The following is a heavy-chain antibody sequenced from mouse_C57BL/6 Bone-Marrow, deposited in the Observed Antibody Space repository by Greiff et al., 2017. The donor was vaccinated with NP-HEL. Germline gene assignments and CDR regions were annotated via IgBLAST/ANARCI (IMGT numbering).Heavy chain of an antibody. V-gene: IGHV1-15*01. CDR2: IDPETGGT. J-gene: IGHJ1*03. Sequence: VQLQQSGAELVRPGASVTLSCKASGYTFTDYEMHWVKQTPVHGLEWIGAIDPETGGTAYNQKFKGKAILTADKSSSTAYMELRSLTSEDSAVYYCTRPTYYGSSYRYFDVWGTGTTVTVSS. D-gene: IGHD1-1*01. CDR3: TRPTYYGSSYRYFDV. CDR1: GYTFTDYE.